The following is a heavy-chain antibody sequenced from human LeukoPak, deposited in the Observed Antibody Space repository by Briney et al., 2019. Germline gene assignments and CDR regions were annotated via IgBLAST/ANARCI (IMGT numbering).Heavy chain of an antibody. CDR3: ARVGCGGDCPFDY. V-gene: IGHV4-34*01. J-gene: IGHJ4*02. CDR2: INHSGST. Sequence: SETLSLTCAVYGGSFSGYYWSWIRQPPGKGLEWIGEINHSGSTNYNPSLKSRVTISVDTSKNQFSLKLSSVTAADTAVYYCARVGCGGDCPFDYWGQGTLVTVSS. D-gene: IGHD2-21*02. CDR1: GGSFSGYY.